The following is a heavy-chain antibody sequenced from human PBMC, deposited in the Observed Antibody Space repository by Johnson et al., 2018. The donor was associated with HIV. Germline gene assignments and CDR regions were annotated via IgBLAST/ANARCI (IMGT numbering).Heavy chain of an antibody. CDR1: GFTFSSYW. D-gene: IGHD6-19*01. CDR2: IKQDGSDK. J-gene: IGHJ3*02. Sequence: MQLVESGGGLVQPGGSLRLSCAASGFTFSSYWMSWVRQAPGKGLAWVANIKQDGSDKYYVDSVKGRLPISRDNAKNSLDLQMNSLRAEDTAVYYCARDWGLYSSGWYVDAFDIWGQGTMVTVSS. CDR3: ARDWGLYSSGWYVDAFDI. V-gene: IGHV3-7*01.